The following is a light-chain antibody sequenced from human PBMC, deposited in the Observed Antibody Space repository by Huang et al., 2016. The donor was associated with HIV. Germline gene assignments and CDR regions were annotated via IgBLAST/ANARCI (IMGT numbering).Light chain of an antibody. J-gene: IGKJ1*01. V-gene: IGKV1-39*01. Sequence: DIQMTQSPSSLSSSVGDRVTITCRASKSISSYLSWYQQKPGKAPKLLIYDTFRLHSGVPSRVTGSGSGTDFTLTITSLQPEDFATYYCQQSYSTTVTFGQGTKVEI. CDR1: KSISSY. CDR3: QQSYSTTVT. CDR2: DTF.